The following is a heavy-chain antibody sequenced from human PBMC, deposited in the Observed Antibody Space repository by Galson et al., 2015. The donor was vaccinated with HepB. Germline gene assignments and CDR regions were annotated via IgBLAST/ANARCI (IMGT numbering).Heavy chain of an antibody. J-gene: IGHJ4*02. CDR2: IIPMFGVL. D-gene: IGHD3-10*01. V-gene: IGHV1-69*13. CDR1: GVTFSNFA. CDR3: ARPNMDHEGSYCYDY. Sequence: SVKVSCQASGVTFSNFAISWVRQAPGQGLEWMGSIIPMFGVLPLARKFQGSVTMTADASTHTAYMELSSLRSEDTAVYFCARPNMDHEGSYCYDYWGQGTPVTVSS.